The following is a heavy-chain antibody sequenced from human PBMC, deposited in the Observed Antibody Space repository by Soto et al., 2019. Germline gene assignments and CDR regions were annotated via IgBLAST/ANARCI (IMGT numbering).Heavy chain of an antibody. CDR2: MSYDGSNE. CDR1: GFTFSHYA. V-gene: IGHV3-30*18. D-gene: IGHD1-26*01. J-gene: IGHJ4*01. Sequence: QVQLVESGGGVVQPGRSLRLSCAASGFTFSHYAMHWVRQAPGKGLEWVALMSYDGSNEYYADSVKGRFTISRDNSKNTLYLQMNSLSAEDTAVYYCAKDGRHNFDYWGHGTLVTVSS. CDR3: AKDGRHNFDY.